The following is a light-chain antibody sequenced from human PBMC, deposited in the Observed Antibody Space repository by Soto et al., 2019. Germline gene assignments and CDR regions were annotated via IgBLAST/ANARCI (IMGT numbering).Light chain of an antibody. CDR2: EVS. CDR1: SSDVGGYNY. CDR3: SSYAGSYTYV. V-gene: IGLV2-14*01. Sequence: QSVLTQPASVSGSPGQSITISCTGTSSDVGGYNYVSWYQQHPGKAPKVMIYEVSKRPSGVSNRFSGSKSGNTASLTISGLQAEDEADYYCSSYAGSYTYVFGTGTKLTVL. J-gene: IGLJ1*01.